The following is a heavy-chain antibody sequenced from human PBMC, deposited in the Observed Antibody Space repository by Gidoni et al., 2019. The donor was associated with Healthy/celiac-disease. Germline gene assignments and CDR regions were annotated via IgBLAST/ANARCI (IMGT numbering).Heavy chain of an antibody. CDR1: GFTLSSYA. D-gene: IGHD6-19*01. CDR3: AKVEMVAGTNWFDP. J-gene: IGHJ5*02. Sequence: EVQLLESGGGLAQPGGSLRLSCAASGFTLSSYAMSWVRQAPGKGLEGVSAISGSGGSTYYADSVKGRFTISRDNSKNTLYLQMNSLRAEDTAVYYCAKVEMVAGTNWFDPWGQGTLVTVSS. V-gene: IGHV3-23*01. CDR2: ISGSGGST.